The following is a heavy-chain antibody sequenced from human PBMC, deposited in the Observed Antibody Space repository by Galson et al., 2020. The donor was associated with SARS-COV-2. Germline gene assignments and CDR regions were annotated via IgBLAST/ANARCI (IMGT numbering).Heavy chain of an antibody. CDR3: ARTWVTRTTSRTFDY. Sequence: SGPTLVKPAPTLTLTSTFSGFFLSTRGMCVSWIRQPPGKTLDWLARIEWDGDKHYNTSLKTRFTISKDTSKNQVVLIMTNMDPVDTATYYCARTWVTRTTSRTFDYWGQGTLVTVSS. D-gene: IGHD1-1*01. CDR1: GFFLSTRGMC. V-gene: IGHV2-70*11. J-gene: IGHJ4*02. CDR2: IEWDGDK.